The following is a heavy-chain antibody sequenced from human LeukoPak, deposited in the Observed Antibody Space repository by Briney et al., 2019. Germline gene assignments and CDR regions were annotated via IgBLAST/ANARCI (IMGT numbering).Heavy chain of an antibody. J-gene: IGHJ4*02. CDR2: INPNSGGT. CDR1: GYTFTGYY. Sequence: ASVKVSCKASGYTFTGYYMHWVRQAPGQGLKWMGWINPNSGGTNYAQKFQGRVTMTRDTSISTAYMELSRLRSDDTAVYYCARDKDTAMPDYDYWGQGTVVTVSS. CDR3: ARDKDTAMPDYDY. V-gene: IGHV1-2*02. D-gene: IGHD5-18*01.